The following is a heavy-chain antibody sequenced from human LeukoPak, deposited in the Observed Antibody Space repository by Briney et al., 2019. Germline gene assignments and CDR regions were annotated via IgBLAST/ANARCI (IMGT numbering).Heavy chain of an antibody. V-gene: IGHV1-46*01. D-gene: IGHD6-13*01. CDR3: ARGVAAAGRDAFDI. CDR2: INPSGGST. J-gene: IGHJ3*02. CDR1: GYTFTSYG. Sequence: GASVKVSCKASGYTFTSYGISWVRQAPGQGLEWMGIINPSGGSTSYAQKFQGRVTMTRDMSTSTVYMELSSLRSEDTAVYYCARGVAAAGRDAFDIWGQGTMVTVSS.